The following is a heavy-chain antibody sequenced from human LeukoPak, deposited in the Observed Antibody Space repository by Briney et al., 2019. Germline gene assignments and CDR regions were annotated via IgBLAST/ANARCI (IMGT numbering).Heavy chain of an antibody. CDR1: GFTFSSYW. J-gene: IGHJ5*02. CDR3: AREGPPYYDFWSGYHNWFDP. V-gene: IGHV3-74*01. Sequence: PGGSLRLSCAASGFTFSSYWMHWVRQAPGKGLVWVSRINSDGSSTGYADSVKGRFTISRDNAKNTLYLQMNSLRAEDTAVYYCAREGPPYYDFWSGYHNWFDPWGQGTLVTVSS. D-gene: IGHD3-3*01. CDR2: INSDGSST.